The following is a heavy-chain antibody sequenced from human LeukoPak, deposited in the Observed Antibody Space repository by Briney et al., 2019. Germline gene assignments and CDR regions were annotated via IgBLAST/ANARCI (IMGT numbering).Heavy chain of an antibody. D-gene: IGHD1-26*01. V-gene: IGHV3-74*01. CDR2: INTDGIFT. Sequence: PGGSLRLSCAASGFTFSHYWMYWVRQAPGKGLVWVSRINTDGIFTTYADSMKGRFTVSRDNAKDTLYLQMTSLRAEDTAVYYCARDRIRFSASGSPVDLELWGQGTLVTVSS. CDR1: GFTFSHYW. J-gene: IGHJ4*01. CDR3: ARDRIRFSASGSPVDLEL.